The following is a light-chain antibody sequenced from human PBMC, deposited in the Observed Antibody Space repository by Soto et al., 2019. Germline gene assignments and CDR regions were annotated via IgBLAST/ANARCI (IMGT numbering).Light chain of an antibody. J-gene: IGKJ2*01. CDR3: QHYNGY. V-gene: IGKV1-5*01. CDR2: DAT. CDR1: QIMSTW. Sequence: DIQMTQSPSTLSASVGDRVTITCRASQIMSTWLAWYQQKPGKAPKLLIYDATTLESGVPSRFSGSGSGTEFTLTISSLQPDDFATYYCQHYNGYFGQGTKLEI.